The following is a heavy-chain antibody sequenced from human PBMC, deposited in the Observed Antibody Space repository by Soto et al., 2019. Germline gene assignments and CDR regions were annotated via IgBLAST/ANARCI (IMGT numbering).Heavy chain of an antibody. V-gene: IGHV1-18*01. CDR2: ISAYNGNT. CDR3: ARLRDYYYMDV. Sequence: ASVKVSCKASGYTFTSYGISWVRQAPGQGLEWMGWISAYNGNTNYAQKFQGRVTMTTNTSISTAYMELSSLRSDDTAVYYCARLRDYYYMDVWGKGTTVTVSS. J-gene: IGHJ6*03. CDR1: GYTFTSYG.